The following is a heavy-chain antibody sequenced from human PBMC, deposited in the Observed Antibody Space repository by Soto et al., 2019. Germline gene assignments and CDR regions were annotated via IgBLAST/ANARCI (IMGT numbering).Heavy chain of an antibody. V-gene: IGHV3-48*02. CDR1: GFTFSEYN. J-gene: IGHJ3*02. CDR3: ARDLDYYGSGSPDAFDI. D-gene: IGHD3-10*01. CDR2: ITRSGETI. Sequence: GGSLRLSCEASGFTFSEYNMNWVRQAPGKGLECVAYITRSGETIDYADSVEGRFTISRDNAENSLYLQMTSLRDEDMAVYYCARDLDYYGSGSPDAFDIWGQGTMVTVSS.